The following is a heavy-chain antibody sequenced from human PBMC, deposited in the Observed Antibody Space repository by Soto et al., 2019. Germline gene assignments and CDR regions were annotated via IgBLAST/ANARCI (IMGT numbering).Heavy chain of an antibody. Sequence: PSETLSLTCTVSGGSITSSYWSWIRRPPGKGLEWIAYIYDTGISGYTPSTSYNPSLKSRVTMSVDTSKSQSSLKLTSVTAADKAVYYCARGEDAFFYYGLDVWGQGITVTVSS. V-gene: IGHV4-59*01. J-gene: IGHJ6*02. CDR1: GGSITSSY. CDR2: IYDTGISGYTPST. CDR3: ARGEDAFFYYGLDV.